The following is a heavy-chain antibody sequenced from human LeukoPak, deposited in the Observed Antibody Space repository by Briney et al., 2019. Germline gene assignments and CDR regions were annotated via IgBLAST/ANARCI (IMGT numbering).Heavy chain of an antibody. Sequence: ASVKVSCKASGGSFSRYAISWVRQAPGQGLEWMGGIIPIFGTANYAQKFQGRVTITADESTSTAYMELSSLRSEDTAVYYCARTLVGATYLFDYWGQGTLVTVSS. CDR1: GGSFSRYA. D-gene: IGHD1-26*01. V-gene: IGHV1-69*13. J-gene: IGHJ4*02. CDR2: IIPIFGTA. CDR3: ARTLVGATYLFDY.